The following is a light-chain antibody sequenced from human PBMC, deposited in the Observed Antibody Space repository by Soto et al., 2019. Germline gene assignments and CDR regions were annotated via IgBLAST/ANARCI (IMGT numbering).Light chain of an antibody. J-gene: IGKJ4*01. V-gene: IGKV4-1*01. CDR1: QSVLYSSTNKNY. CDR2: WAS. Sequence: DIVMTQSPDSLAVSLGERATINCKSSQSVLYSSTNKNYLAWYQQKPGQPPKLLIYWASTREPGVPDRFSGSGSGTDFTLTISSLQAEDVSVYYCQQYYSIPLTFGGGTKVEIK. CDR3: QQYYSIPLT.